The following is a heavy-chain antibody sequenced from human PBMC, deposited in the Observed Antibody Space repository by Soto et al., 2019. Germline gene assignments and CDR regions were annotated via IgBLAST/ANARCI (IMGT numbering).Heavy chain of an antibody. V-gene: IGHV4-39*01. CDR2: IYYSGST. CDR1: GGSISSSIYY. J-gene: IGHJ4*02. Sequence: PSERLSLTCTVSGGSISSSIYYWGWISQPPGKGLEWIGSIYYSGSTYYNPSLRSRVTISVDTSKNQFSLKLSSVTAADTAVYYCARITGTTAEVDYWGQGTLVTVSS. CDR3: ARITGTTAEVDY. D-gene: IGHD1-20*01.